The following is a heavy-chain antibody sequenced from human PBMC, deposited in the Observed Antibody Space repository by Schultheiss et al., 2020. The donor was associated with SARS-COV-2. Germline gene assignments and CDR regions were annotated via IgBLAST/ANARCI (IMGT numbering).Heavy chain of an antibody. CDR2: IYYSGST. CDR3: ARGSSKSASGA. J-gene: IGHJ5*02. Sequence: SETLSLTCTVSGGSISSGLHYWSWIRQHPGKGLEWIGYIYYSGSTYYNPSLKSRVTISVDTSKNQLSLKLSSVTAADTAVYYCARGSSKSASGAWGQGTLVTVSS. CDR1: GGSISSGLHY. D-gene: IGHD5/OR15-5a*01. V-gene: IGHV4-30-4*08.